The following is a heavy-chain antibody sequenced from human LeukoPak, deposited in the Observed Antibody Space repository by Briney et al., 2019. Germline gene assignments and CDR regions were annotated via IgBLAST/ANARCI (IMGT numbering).Heavy chain of an antibody. V-gene: IGHV3-48*03. Sequence: GGSLRLSCAASGFTFSSSQMNWVRQAPGKGLEWISYISSSGSTIYCADSVKGRFTISRGNANNSLYLQMNSLRAEDTAVYYCARSFDHWGQGTLVTVSS. CDR1: GFTFSSSQ. CDR2: ISSSGSTI. J-gene: IGHJ4*02. CDR3: ARSFDH.